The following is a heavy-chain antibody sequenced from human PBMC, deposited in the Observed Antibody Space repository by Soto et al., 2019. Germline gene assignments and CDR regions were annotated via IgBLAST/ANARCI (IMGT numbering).Heavy chain of an antibody. CDR1: GGSFSDYY. V-gene: IGHV4-34*01. CDR3: ARGRGRYSSGWSWFDP. D-gene: IGHD6-19*01. Sequence: SETLSLTCTVYGGSFSDYYWNWIRQPPGKGLEWIGEINHAGSTNYTPSLESRVTISVDKSKNQFSLTLTSVTAADTAVYFCARGRGRYSSGWSWFDPWGQGILVTVSS. CDR2: INHAGST. J-gene: IGHJ5*02.